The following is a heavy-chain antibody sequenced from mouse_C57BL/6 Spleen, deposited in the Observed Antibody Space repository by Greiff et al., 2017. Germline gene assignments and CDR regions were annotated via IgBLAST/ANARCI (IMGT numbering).Heavy chain of an antibody. CDR1: GFTFSDYG. D-gene: IGHD3-1*01. CDR3: ARQRGRDGGYAMDY. Sequence: EVQGVESGGGLVQPGGSLKLSCAASGFTFSDYGMAWVRQAPRKGLEWVAFISNLAYSIYYADTVTGGFTISRENAKNTLYLEMSSLRSEDTAMYYCARQRGRDGGYAMDYWGQGTSVTVSS. V-gene: IGHV5-15*01. J-gene: IGHJ4*01. CDR2: ISNLAYSI.